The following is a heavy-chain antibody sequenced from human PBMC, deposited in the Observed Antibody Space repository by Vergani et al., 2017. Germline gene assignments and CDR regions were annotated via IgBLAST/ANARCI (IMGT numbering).Heavy chain of an antibody. V-gene: IGHV3-23*01. D-gene: IGHD2-21*01. CDR1: GFTFSSYA. Sequence: EVQLLESGGGLVQPGGSLRLSCAASGFTFSSYAMSWVRQAPGKGLEVVSAISGSGGSTYYADSVKGRFTISRDNSKNTLYLQMNSLRAEDTAVYYCAKTGSYCGGDCYHWYFDLWGRGTLVTVSS. J-gene: IGHJ2*01. CDR3: AKTGSYCGGDCYHWYFDL. CDR2: ISGSGGST.